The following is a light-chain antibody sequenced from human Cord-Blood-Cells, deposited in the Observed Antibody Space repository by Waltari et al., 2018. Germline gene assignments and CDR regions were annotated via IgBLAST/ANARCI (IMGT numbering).Light chain of an antibody. J-gene: IGLJ2*01. CDR2: GKN. CDR1: SLRSYY. V-gene: IGLV3-19*01. CDR3: NSRDSSGNHVV. Sequence: SSELTQDPAVSVALGQTVRITCQGDSLRSYYASWYQQKPGQAPVLVIYGKNNRPSGVPDRFFGSSSGNTASLTITGAPAEDEADYSCNSRDSSGNHVVFGGGTKLTV.